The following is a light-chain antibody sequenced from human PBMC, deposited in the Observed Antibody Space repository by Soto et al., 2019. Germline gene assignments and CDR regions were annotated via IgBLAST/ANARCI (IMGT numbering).Light chain of an antibody. CDR2: TAS. CDR3: QQLNTSPWT. Sequence: DIQMTQNTSSLSASVGDRVTITCRASQSISGYLNWYQQKPGRAPKLLIYTASSLQSGVPSRFSGRGSGTDFTLTISSLQPDDFTTYYCQQLNTSPWTSGQGTKVDIK. V-gene: IGKV1-39*01. CDR1: QSISGY. J-gene: IGKJ1*01.